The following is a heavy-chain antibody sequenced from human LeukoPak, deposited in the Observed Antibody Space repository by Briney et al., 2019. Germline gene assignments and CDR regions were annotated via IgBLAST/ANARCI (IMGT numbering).Heavy chain of an antibody. CDR3: TTDRRILPPHFDY. CDR1: GFTFSNAW. J-gene: IGHJ4*02. CDR2: IKSKTDGGTT. Sequence: PGGSLRLSCAASGFTFSNAWMSWVRQAPGKGLEWVGRIKSKTDGGTTDYAAPVKGRFTISRDDSKNTLYLQMNSLKTEDTAVYYCTTDRRILPPHFDYWGQGTLVTVSS. D-gene: IGHD2-21*01. V-gene: IGHV3-15*01.